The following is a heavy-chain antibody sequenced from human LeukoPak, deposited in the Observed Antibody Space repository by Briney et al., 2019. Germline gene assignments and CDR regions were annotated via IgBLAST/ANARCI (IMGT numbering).Heavy chain of an antibody. J-gene: IGHJ4*02. Sequence: KPPETLSLTCTVSGGSISSYYWSWIRQPPGKGLEWIGYIYYSGSTNYNPSLKSRVTISVDTSKNQFSLKLSSVTAADTAVYYCARGLTTVTTHLDYWGQGTLVTLAS. D-gene: IGHD4-17*01. CDR3: ARGLTTVTTHLDY. CDR1: GGSISSYY. CDR2: IYYSGST. V-gene: IGHV4-59*01.